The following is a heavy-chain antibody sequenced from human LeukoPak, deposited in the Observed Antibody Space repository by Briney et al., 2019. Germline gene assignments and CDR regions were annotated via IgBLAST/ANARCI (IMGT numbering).Heavy chain of an antibody. CDR3: ARYREGSEYYYYYYMDV. CDR1: GGSFSGYY. CDR2: INHSGST. D-gene: IGHD1-14*01. Sequence: PSETLSLTCAVYGGSFSGYYWSWIRQPPGKGLEWIGEINHSGSTNYNPPLKSRVTISVDTSKNQFSLKLSSVTAADTAVYYCARYREGSEYYYYYYMDVWGKGTTVIISS. V-gene: IGHV4-34*01. J-gene: IGHJ6*03.